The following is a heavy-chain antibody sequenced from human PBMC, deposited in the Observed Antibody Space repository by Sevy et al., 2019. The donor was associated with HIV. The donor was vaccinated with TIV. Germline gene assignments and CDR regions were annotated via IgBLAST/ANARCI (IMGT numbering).Heavy chain of an antibody. Sequence: SETLSLTCSVSGGSVRSSPYYWGWIRQSPGKGLEWIGSTYYSGSTYYNPSLKSRVMISVDTSRTQFSLKLNAETAADTSVYDCAAAHPRNVVWSSTSCYGAFDYWGQGTAVTVSS. V-gene: IGHV4-39*01. CDR3: AAAHPRNVVWSSTSCYGAFDY. CDR1: GGSVRSSPYY. D-gene: IGHD2-2*01. J-gene: IGHJ4*02. CDR2: TYYSGST.